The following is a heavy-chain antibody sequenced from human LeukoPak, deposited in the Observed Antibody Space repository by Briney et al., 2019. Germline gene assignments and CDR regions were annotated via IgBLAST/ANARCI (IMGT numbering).Heavy chain of an antibody. V-gene: IGHV3-30*18. CDR2: ISYDGSNK. J-gene: IGHJ4*01. CDR3: AKGSRYSLDIDY. CDR1: GFTFSSYG. D-gene: IGHD5-18*01. Sequence: GGSLRLSCAASGFTFSSYGMHWVRQAPGKGLEWVAVISYDGSNKYYADSVKGRFTISRDNSNNTLYLHMNSLRPEDTAVYYCAKGSRYSLDIDYWGQGTLVTVSS.